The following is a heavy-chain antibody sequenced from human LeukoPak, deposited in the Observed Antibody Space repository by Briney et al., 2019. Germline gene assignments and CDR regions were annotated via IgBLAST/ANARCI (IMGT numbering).Heavy chain of an antibody. J-gene: IGHJ4*02. CDR2: IYSSGGET. Sequence: GGSLRLSCTASGFTLSSYEMSWLRQAPGKGLEWVSGIYSSGGETHYADSVKGRFTIHRDNSKNTLYLQLSSLRGDDTAVYYCARNSRWYGVSWGQGTLVTVPS. CDR1: GFTLSSYE. V-gene: IGHV3-23*05. CDR3: ARNSRWYGVS. D-gene: IGHD6-19*01.